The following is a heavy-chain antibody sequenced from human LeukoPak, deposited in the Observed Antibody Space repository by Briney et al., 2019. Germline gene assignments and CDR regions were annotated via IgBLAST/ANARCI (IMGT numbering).Heavy chain of an antibody. CDR3: TTETHSGKYVFDY. D-gene: IGHD5-12*01. CDR1: GLTFSNAW. V-gene: IGHV3-15*05. Sequence: GGSLRLSCVASGLTFSNAWISWVRQAPGKGLEWVGRIKSKSDGGTTDLAAPVRSGFGISRDDSQNTVYLQMNSPKTEDTAVYYCTTETHSGKYVFDYWGQGTLVTVSS. J-gene: IGHJ4*02. CDR2: IKSKSDGGTT.